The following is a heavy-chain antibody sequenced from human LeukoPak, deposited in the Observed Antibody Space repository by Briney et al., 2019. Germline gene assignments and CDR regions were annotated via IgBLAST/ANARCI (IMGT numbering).Heavy chain of an antibody. D-gene: IGHD6-19*01. CDR2: IYGSGST. Sequence: PSETLSHTCTVSGDSLSSHYWSWIRQPPGKGLEWIGYIYGSGSTHYDPSLRSRVTISEDTSKNQFSLKLTSVTAADTAVYYCARNVGWYSHDSWGQGTLVTVSS. J-gene: IGHJ4*02. CDR3: ARNVGWYSHDS. CDR1: GDSLSSHY. V-gene: IGHV4-59*08.